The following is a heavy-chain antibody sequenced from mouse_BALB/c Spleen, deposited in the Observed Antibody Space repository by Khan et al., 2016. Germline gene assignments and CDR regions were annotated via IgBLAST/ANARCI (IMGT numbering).Heavy chain of an antibody. CDR1: GFTFTDYE. CDR3: TRWQAYYRYDDVMDY. V-gene: IGHV1-15*01. CDR2: IDPETGGS. D-gene: IGHD2-14*01. Sequence: QVQLKQSGAELVRPGASVTLSCKASGFTFTDYEMHWVKQTPVHGLEWIGAIDPETGGSAYNQKFQGKATVTADKSSSTAYMELRSLTSEDSAVYYWTRWQAYYRYDDVMDYWGQGTSVTVSS. J-gene: IGHJ4*01.